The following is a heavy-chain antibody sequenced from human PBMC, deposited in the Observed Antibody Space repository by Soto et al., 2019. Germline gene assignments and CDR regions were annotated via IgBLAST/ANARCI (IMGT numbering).Heavy chain of an antibody. Sequence: GGSLRLSCTASGFTFGDYAMSWVRQAPGKGLEWVGFIRSKAYGGTTEYAASVKGRFTISRDDSKSIAYLQMNSLKTEDTAVYYCTSDPWELGDYYYLYGMDVWGQGTTVTISS. J-gene: IGHJ6*02. CDR3: TSDPWELGDYYYLYGMDV. D-gene: IGHD1-26*01. V-gene: IGHV3-49*04. CDR1: GFTFGDYA. CDR2: IRSKAYGGTT.